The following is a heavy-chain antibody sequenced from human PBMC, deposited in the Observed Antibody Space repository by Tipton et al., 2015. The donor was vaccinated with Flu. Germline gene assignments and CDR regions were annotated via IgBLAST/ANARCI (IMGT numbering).Heavy chain of an antibody. Sequence: SLRLSCAASGFTFSTYAMAWVRQAPGKGLEWVSSVSGGGGNKYYADSVKGRFITSGDNSKDTLYLQMNSLRAEDTAVYYCAKGLWPAATIDPFDYWGQGTLITVSS. CDR2: VSGGGGNK. CDR3: AKGLWPAATIDPFDY. J-gene: IGHJ4*02. V-gene: IGHV3-23*01. CDR1: GFTFSTYA. D-gene: IGHD1-26*01.